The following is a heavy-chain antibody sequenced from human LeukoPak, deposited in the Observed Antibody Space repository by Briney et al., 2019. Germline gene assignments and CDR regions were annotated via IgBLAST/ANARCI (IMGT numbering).Heavy chain of an antibody. CDR1: GYTFTGYY. J-gene: IGHJ2*01. D-gene: IGHD3-3*01. Sequence: ASVKVSCKASGYTFTGYYMHWVRQAPGQGLEWMGWINPNSGGTNYAQKFQGRVTMTRDTSISTAYMELSRLRSDDTAVYYCARNPERYYDFWSGYFKHPTNWYFDLWGRGTLVTVSS. V-gene: IGHV1-2*02. CDR2: INPNSGGT. CDR3: ARNPERYYDFWSGYFKHPTNWYFDL.